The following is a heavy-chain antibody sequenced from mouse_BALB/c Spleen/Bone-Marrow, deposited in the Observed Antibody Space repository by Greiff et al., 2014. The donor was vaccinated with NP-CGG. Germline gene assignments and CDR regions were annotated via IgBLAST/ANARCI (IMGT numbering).Heavy chain of an antibody. CDR1: GYAFSVYW. CDR3: ARGGISGDY. J-gene: IGHJ2*01. CDR2: IYPGDGDT. Sequence: VHLVESGAELVRPGSSVKISCKASGYAFSVYWMNWVKQRPGQGLEWIGQIYPGDGDTNYNGKFKGRATLTADKSSNTAYMQLSSLTSEDSAVYFCARGGISGDYWGQGTTLTVSS. V-gene: IGHV1-80*01.